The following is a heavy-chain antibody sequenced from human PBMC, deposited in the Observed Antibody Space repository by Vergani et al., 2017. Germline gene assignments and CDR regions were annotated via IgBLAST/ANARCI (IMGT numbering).Heavy chain of an antibody. Sequence: QVQLVQSGAEVKKPGASVKVSCKASGYTFTGYYMHWVRQAPGQGLEWMGWINPNSGGINYAQKVQGRGTMTSETSISTAYMELSRLRYDDTAVDYCAGVFHDFWSGYFYLGYWGQGSLVTVSS. D-gene: IGHD3-3*01. V-gene: IGHV1-2*02. CDR1: GYTFTGYY. CDR2: INPNSGGI. CDR3: AGVFHDFWSGYFYLGY. J-gene: IGHJ4*02.